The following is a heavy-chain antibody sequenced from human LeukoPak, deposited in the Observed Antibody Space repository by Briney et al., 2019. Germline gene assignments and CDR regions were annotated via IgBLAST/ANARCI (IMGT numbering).Heavy chain of an antibody. D-gene: IGHD3-16*02. CDR3: ARGLLQITFGGVIVMGNTRYYYYYYMDV. J-gene: IGHJ6*03. CDR1: GYTFTGYY. Sequence: GASVKVSCKASGYTFTGYYMHWVRQAPGQGLEWMGWINPNSGGTNYAQKFQGRVTMTRDTSISTAYMELSRLRSDDTAVYYCARGLLQITFGGVIVMGNTRYYYYYYMDVWGKGTTVTVSS. CDR2: INPNSGGT. V-gene: IGHV1-2*02.